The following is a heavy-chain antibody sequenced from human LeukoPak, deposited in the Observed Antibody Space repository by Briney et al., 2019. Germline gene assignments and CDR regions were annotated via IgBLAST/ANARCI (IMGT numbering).Heavy chain of an antibody. Sequence: GGSLRLSCAASGFTFSSYAMSWVRQAPGKGLEWVSAISGSGGSTYYADSVKGRFTISRDSSKNTLYLQMNSLRAEDTAVYYCAKDRDSGSYYASLLFDYWGQGTLVTVSS. D-gene: IGHD1-26*01. V-gene: IGHV3-23*01. CDR3: AKDRDSGSYYASLLFDY. J-gene: IGHJ4*02. CDR2: ISGSGGST. CDR1: GFTFSSYA.